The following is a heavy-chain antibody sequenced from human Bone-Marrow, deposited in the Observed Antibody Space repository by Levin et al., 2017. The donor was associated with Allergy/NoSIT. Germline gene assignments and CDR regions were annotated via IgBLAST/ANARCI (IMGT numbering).Heavy chain of an antibody. CDR3: AKEGYTSGRAGAFDM. CDR2: ISNIDGST. D-gene: IGHD6-19*01. CDR1: GISFKNSI. J-gene: IGHJ3*02. V-gene: IGHV3-64*01. Sequence: GGSLRLSCATSGISFKNSIIHWVRQAPGKGLEFVSAISNIDGSTYYANSVEDRFTISGDNSKNTVYLQMGSLRPGDTAVYSCAKEGYTSGRAGAFDMWGQGTMVLVSS.